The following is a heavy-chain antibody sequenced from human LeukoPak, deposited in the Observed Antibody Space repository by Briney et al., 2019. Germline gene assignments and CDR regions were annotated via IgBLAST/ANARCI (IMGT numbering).Heavy chain of an antibody. V-gene: IGHV3-30*04. CDR1: GFTLSNYA. D-gene: IGHD1-26*01. CDR3: ARGQRAHVEWYYYMDV. Sequence: PGRSLRLSCAASGFTLSNYAMHWARQAPGKGLEWVALISYDGSNKYYADSVKGRFTISRDNSKNTLYLQMNSLRADDTAVYYCARGQRAHVEWYYYMDVWGKGTTVTVSS. J-gene: IGHJ6*03. CDR2: ISYDGSNK.